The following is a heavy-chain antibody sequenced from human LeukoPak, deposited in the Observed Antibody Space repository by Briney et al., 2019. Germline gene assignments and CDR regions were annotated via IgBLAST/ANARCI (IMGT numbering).Heavy chain of an antibody. CDR1: GFTFSSYA. CDR2: ISGSDGST. CDR3: AKSKVVAATMGRFDY. Sequence: GGSLRLSCAASGFTFSSYAMNWVRQAPGKGLEWVSTISGSDGSTYYADSVKGRFTISRDNSKNTLYLQMNSLRAVDTAVYYCAKSKVVAATMGRFDYWGQGTLVTVSS. D-gene: IGHD2-15*01. J-gene: IGHJ4*02. V-gene: IGHV3-23*01.